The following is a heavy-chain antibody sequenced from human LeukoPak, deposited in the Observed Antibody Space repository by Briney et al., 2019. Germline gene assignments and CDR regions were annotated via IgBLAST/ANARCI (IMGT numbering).Heavy chain of an antibody. CDR2: VDNSGTS. D-gene: IGHD1-26*01. J-gene: IGHJ4*02. V-gene: IGHV4-59*01. CDR3: ARVGGYSFDY. CDR1: GGSISTYY. Sequence: SETLSLTCTVSGGSISTYYWSWIRQPPGKGLEWIGYVDNSGTSNYNPSLKSRVTISVDTSKNQFSLKLTSVTAADTAVYYCARVGGYSFDYWGQGTLVTVSS.